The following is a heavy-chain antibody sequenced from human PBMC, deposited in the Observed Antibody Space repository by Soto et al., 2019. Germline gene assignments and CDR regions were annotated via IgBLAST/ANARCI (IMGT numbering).Heavy chain of an antibody. CDR1: GYSFTSYW. J-gene: IGHJ6*02. V-gene: IGHV5-51*01. CDR2: IYPGDSDT. D-gene: IGHD1-26*01. CDR3: ARLVGRSGSDYYYYGMDV. Sequence: VESLKISCKGSGYSFTSYWIGWVRQMPGKGLEWMGIIYPGDSDTRYSPSFQGQVTIPADKSISTAYLQWSSLKASDTAMYYCARLVGRSGSDYYYYGMDVWGQGTTVTVSS.